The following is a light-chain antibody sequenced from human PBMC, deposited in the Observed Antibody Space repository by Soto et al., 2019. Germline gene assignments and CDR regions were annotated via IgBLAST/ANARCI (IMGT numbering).Light chain of an antibody. CDR2: GAS. CDR3: HQYGNSPRT. V-gene: IGKV3-20*01. J-gene: IGKJ1*01. Sequence: EIVLTQSPGPLSLSPGERATVSCRASQSVSSSYLAWYQQKPGQAPRLLIYGASSRGTGNPARFSGSGSGTDFILISSRLEPEDFAVYYWHQYGNSPRTFGQGTKVESK. CDR1: QSVSSSY.